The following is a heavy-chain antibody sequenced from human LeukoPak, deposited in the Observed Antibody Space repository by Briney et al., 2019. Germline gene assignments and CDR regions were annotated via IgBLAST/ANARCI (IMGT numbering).Heavy chain of an antibody. CDR3: ARAGYGSGSYQYYYYYMDV. Sequence: PSETLSLTCTVSGGSISGYYWTWIRQPPGKGLEWIGYIYSSGSTNYNPSLKSRVTISVDTSKNQFSLRLSSVTAADTAVYYCARAGYGSGSYQYYYYYMDVWGKGTTVTVSS. V-gene: IGHV4-59*12. CDR2: IYSSGST. D-gene: IGHD3-10*01. J-gene: IGHJ6*03. CDR1: GGSISGYY.